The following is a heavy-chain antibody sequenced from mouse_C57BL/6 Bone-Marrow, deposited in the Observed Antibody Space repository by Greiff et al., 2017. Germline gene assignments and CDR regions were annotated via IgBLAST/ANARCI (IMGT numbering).Heavy chain of an antibody. CDR3: ARSFYGPAWFAY. J-gene: IGHJ3*01. CDR2: INSSSGYT. Sequence: QVQLQQPGAELAKPGASVKLSCKASGYTFTSYWMHWVKQRPGQGLEWIGYINSSSGYTKYNQKFKDKATLTADKSSSTAYMQLSSLTYEDSAVYYCARSFYGPAWFAYWGQGTLVTVSA. D-gene: IGHD1-2*01. CDR1: GYTFTSYW. V-gene: IGHV1-7*01.